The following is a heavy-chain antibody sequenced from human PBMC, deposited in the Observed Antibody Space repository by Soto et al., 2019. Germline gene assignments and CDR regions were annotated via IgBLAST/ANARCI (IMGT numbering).Heavy chain of an antibody. V-gene: IGHV3-15*01. CDR1: GFTFSNAW. CDR3: TTEDIVVVPAAMPRYYYYYYMDV. Sequence: GGSLRLSCAASGFTFSNAWMSWVRQAPGKGLEWVGRIKSKTDGGTTDYAAPVKGRFTISRDDSKNTLYLQMNSLKTEDTAVYYCTTEDIVVVPAAMPRYYYYYYMDVWGKGTTVTVSS. D-gene: IGHD2-2*01. J-gene: IGHJ6*03. CDR2: IKSKTDGGTT.